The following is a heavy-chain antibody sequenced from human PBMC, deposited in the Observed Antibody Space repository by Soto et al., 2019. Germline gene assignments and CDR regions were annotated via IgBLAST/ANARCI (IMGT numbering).Heavy chain of an antibody. CDR2: INAGNGNT. Sequence: ASVKVFCKASGYTFTSHAIHWVRQAPGQRLEWMGWINAGNGNTKYSQKFQGRVTITRDTSASTAYMELSSLRSEDTAVYYCARDRGLAALGYWGQGTLVTVSS. D-gene: IGHD6-13*01. V-gene: IGHV1-3*01. J-gene: IGHJ4*02. CDR3: ARDRGLAALGY. CDR1: GYTFTSHA.